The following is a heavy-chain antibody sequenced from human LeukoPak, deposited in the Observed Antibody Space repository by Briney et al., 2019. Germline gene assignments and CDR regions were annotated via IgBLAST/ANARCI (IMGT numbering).Heavy chain of an antibody. Sequence: GGSLRLSCAASGFTFTTYSLNWVRQAPGKGLEWVSSISSSSRYIYYADSVKGRFTISRDNSKNTLYLQMNSLRAEDTAVYYCAKDQRSIAVAGYFDYWGQGTLVTVSS. CDR1: GFTFTTYS. D-gene: IGHD6-19*01. V-gene: IGHV3-21*04. J-gene: IGHJ4*02. CDR2: ISSSSRYI. CDR3: AKDQRSIAVAGYFDY.